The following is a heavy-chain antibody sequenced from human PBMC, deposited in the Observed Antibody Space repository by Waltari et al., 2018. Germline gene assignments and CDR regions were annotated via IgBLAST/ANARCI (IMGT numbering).Heavy chain of an antibody. Sequence: EVQLVESGGVVVQPGGSLRLPCAASGFTFDDYAMHWVRQAPGKGLEWVSLISWEGSTTSYADSVKGRFTISRDNSKNSLYLQMNSLRAEDNALYYCAKDSRGYSGWVDYWGQGTLVTVSS. J-gene: IGHJ4*02. CDR2: ISWEGSTT. CDR1: GFTFDDYA. V-gene: IGHV3-43D*03. D-gene: IGHD6-19*01. CDR3: AKDSRGYSGWVDY.